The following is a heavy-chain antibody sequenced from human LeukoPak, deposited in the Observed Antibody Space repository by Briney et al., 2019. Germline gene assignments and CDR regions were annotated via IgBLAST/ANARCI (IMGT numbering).Heavy chain of an antibody. CDR3: AKDTANYYGSGSYLRYYYYYGMDV. J-gene: IGHJ6*02. CDR2: ISYDGSNK. Sequence: PGGSLRLSCAASGFTFSSYAMHWVRQAPGKGLEWVAVISYDGSNKYYADSVKGRFTISRDNSKNTLYLQMNSLRAEDTAVYYCAKDTANYYGSGSYLRYYYYYGMDVWGQGTTVTVSS. V-gene: IGHV3-30-3*01. D-gene: IGHD3-10*01. CDR1: GFTFSSYA.